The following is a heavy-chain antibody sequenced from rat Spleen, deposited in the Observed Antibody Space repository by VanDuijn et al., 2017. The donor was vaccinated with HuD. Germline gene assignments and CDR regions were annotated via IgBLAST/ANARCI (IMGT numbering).Heavy chain of an antibody. J-gene: IGHJ4*01. D-gene: IGHD1-12*02. CDR2: ISNGGRNT. Sequence: EVHLVESGGGLVQPGRSLKLSCAASGFTFSLYGMAWVRQTPTKGLEWVASISNGGRNTYYGDSVKGRFPISWDKAKSTLYLQMDSLRSEDSATYYCATDGYYDGTYYSVYVMDAWGQGASVTVSS. CDR1: GFTFSLYG. CDR3: ATDGYYDGTYYSVYVMDA. V-gene: IGHV5S13*01.